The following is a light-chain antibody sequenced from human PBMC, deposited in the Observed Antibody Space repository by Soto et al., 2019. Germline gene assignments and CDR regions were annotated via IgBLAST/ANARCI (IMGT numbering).Light chain of an antibody. J-gene: IGKJ4*01. CDR1: QGISSY. Sequence: IQLTQSPSSLSAALGDRVTITFRASQGISSYLGWYQQKPGKAPNLLIYDASTLHSGVPSRFSGGGSGTDFTLTISSLQPEDFATYYCQQVNVYPSTFGGGTKVDIK. V-gene: IGKV1-9*01. CDR2: DAS. CDR3: QQVNVYPST.